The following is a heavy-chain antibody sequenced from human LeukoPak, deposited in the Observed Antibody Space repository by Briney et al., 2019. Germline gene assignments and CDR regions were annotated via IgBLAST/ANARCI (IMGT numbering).Heavy chain of an antibody. V-gene: IGHV1-69*04. CDR1: GGTFSSYA. CDR3: ARGKEAFDI. CDR2: IIPILGIA. J-gene: IGHJ3*02. Sequence: ASVKVSCKASGGTFSSYAINWVRQAPGQGLEWMGRIIPILGIANYAQKFQGRVTMTRDTSISTAYMELSRLRSDDTAVYYCARGKEAFDIWGQGTMVTVSS.